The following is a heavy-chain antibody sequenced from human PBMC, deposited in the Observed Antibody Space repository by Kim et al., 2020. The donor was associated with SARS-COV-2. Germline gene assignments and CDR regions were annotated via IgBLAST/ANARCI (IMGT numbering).Heavy chain of an antibody. CDR3: AKDRAGRGSGSLRHNWFDP. Sequence: GRFTISRDNSKNTLYLQMNSLRAEDTAVYYCAKDRAGRGSGSLRHNWFDPWGQGTLVTVSS. V-gene: IGHV3-23*01. J-gene: IGHJ5*02. D-gene: IGHD3-10*01.